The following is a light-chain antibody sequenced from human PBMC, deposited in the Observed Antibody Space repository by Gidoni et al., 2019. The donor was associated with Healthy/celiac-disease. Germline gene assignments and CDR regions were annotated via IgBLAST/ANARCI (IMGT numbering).Light chain of an antibody. CDR2: KAS. CDR1: QSISSW. CDR3: QQYNSYSPALT. J-gene: IGKJ3*01. V-gene: IGKV1-5*03. Sequence: DIQMTQSPSTLSASVGDRVTITCRASQSISSWFAWYQQKPGKAPKLLIYKASSLESGVPSRFSGSGSGTEFTLTISSLQPDDFATYYCQQYNSYSPALTFGPGTKVDIK.